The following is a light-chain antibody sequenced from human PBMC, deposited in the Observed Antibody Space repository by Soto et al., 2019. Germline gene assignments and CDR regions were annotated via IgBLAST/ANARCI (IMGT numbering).Light chain of an antibody. CDR3: QQANSFPST. V-gene: IGKV1-12*02. CDR1: QPISTD. J-gene: IGKJ4*01. CDR2: AAS. Sequence: DIQMTQSPASVPSSVRDRVTITCRAGQPISTDLAWYQQKPGEAPKLLISAASSWGSGVPTRFRGSGSWTDFTLTISSLQPEDFATYECQQANSFPSTFGGGTKVDI.